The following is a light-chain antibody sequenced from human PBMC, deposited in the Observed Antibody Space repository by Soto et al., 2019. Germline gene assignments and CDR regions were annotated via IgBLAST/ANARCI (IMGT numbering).Light chain of an antibody. CDR1: QSISSY. J-gene: IGKJ3*01. Sequence: EIVLTQSPATLSLSPGDTATLSCRASQSISSYLAWYQQKPGQAPRLLIYDGSYRASGIPARFSGSGSGTGFTLTISSLEPEDFAVYYCQQRSNPFTFGPGTKVDIK. V-gene: IGKV3-11*01. CDR3: QQRSNPFT. CDR2: DGS.